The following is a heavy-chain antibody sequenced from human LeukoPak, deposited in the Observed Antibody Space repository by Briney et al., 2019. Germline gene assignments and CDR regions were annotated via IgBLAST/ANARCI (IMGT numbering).Heavy chain of an antibody. CDR3: ARGSYCSGGSCYSAY. CDR2: ISSNGGST. Sequence: GSLRLSCAASGFTFSSYAMHWVRQAPGKGLEYVSAISSNGGSTYYANSVKGRFTISRDNSKNTLYLQMGSLRAEDMAVYYCARGSYCSGGSCYSAYWGQGTLVTVSS. V-gene: IGHV3-64*01. CDR1: GFTFSSYA. D-gene: IGHD2-15*01. J-gene: IGHJ4*02.